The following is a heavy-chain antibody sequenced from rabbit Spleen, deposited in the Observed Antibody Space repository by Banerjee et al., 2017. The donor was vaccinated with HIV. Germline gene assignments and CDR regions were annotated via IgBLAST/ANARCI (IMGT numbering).Heavy chain of an antibody. D-gene: IGHD8-1*01. CDR2: IYVGSGGGT. V-gene: IGHV1S45*01. CDR1: GFSFSYSYW. J-gene: IGHJ4*01. CDR3: ARTGSSWSLNL. Sequence: QQQLEESGGGLVKPGGTLTLTCTASGFSFSYSYWICWVRQAPGKGLEWIACIYVGSGGGTKYASWAKGRFTISRTSSTTVTLRMTSLTAADTATYFCARTGSSWSLNLWGPGTLVTVS.